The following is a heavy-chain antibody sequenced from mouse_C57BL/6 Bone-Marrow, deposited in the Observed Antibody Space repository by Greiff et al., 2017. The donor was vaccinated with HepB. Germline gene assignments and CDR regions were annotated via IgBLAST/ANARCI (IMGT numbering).Heavy chain of an antibody. CDR2: IDPENGDT. J-gene: IGHJ4*01. V-gene: IGHV14-4*01. Sequence: VQLQQSGAELVRPGASVKLSCTASGFNIKDDYMHWVKQRPEQGLEWIGWIDPENGDTEYASKFQGKATITADTASNTAYLQLSSLTSEDTDVYYWTTRLDAMDYWGQGTSVTVSS. CDR1: GFNIKDDY. CDR3: TTRLDAMDY.